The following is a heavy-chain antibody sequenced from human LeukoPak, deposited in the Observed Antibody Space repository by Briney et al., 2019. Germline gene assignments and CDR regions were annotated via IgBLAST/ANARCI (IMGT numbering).Heavy chain of an antibody. CDR1: GYAFTGYY. V-gene: IGHV1-2*06. CDR3: ASSKVYYYDSSGYSLDY. Sequence: GASVKVSCKASGYAFTGYYMHWVRQAPGQGLEWMGRINPNSGGTNYAQKFQGRVTMTRDTSISTAYMELSRLRSDDTAAYYCASSKVYYYDSSGYSLDYWGQGTLVTVSS. CDR2: INPNSGGT. D-gene: IGHD3-22*01. J-gene: IGHJ4*02.